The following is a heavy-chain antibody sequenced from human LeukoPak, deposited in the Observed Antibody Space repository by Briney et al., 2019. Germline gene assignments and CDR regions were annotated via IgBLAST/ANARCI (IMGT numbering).Heavy chain of an antibody. CDR1: GGSISGSISGTY. CDR3: ARGSQNYYNPFDN. CDR2: IHSSGST. V-gene: IGHV4-4*07. D-gene: IGHD3-10*01. Sequence: SETLSLTCTVSGGSISGSISGTYWSWVRQPAGKGLEWIGRIHSSGSTKCNPSLKSRVTMSVDTSKNQLFLRLTSVTAADTALYYCARGSQNYYNPFDNWGQGTLVTVSS. J-gene: IGHJ4*02.